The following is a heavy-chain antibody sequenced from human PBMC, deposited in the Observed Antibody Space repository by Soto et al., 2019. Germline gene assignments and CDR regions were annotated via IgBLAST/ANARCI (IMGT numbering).Heavy chain of an antibody. Sequence: ASVKVSCKASGYTFTGYYMHWVRQAPGQGLEWTGWINPNSGGTNYAQKFQGWVTMTRDTSISTAYMELSRLRSDDTVVYYCARDGGYSYGTYYYYYGMDVWGQGTTVTVSS. CDR1: GYTFTGYY. J-gene: IGHJ6*02. CDR2: INPNSGGT. D-gene: IGHD5-18*01. CDR3: ARDGGYSYGTYYYYYGMDV. V-gene: IGHV1-2*04.